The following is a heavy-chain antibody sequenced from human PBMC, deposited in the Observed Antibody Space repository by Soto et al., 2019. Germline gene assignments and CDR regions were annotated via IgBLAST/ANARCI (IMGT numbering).Heavy chain of an antibody. V-gene: IGHV1-3*01. Sequence: GASVKVSCKASGYTFTSYAMHWVRQAPRQRLEWMGWINAGNGNTKYSQKFQGRVTITRDTSASTAYMELSSLRSEDTAVYYCARDPSVWGSYRPFDYWGQGTLVTVSS. J-gene: IGHJ4*02. CDR1: GYTFTSYA. D-gene: IGHD3-16*02. CDR2: INAGNGNT. CDR3: ARDPSVWGSYRPFDY.